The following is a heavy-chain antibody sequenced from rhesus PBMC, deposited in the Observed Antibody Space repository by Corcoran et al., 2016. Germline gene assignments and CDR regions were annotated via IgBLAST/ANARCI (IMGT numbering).Heavy chain of an antibody. CDR2: IGPGGDT. J-gene: IGHJ5-2*02. Sequence: EVQLVESGGGLVQPGGSLRLSCAASGFTFSSYAMQWVHQAPGRGLELVSAIGPGGDTYEADAVKGGFTISSDNAKNSLYLQMNSLRAEDTAGYYCARSLFGPSHNSVDVGGRGVLVTVSS. D-gene: IGHD3-3*01. CDR1: GFTFSSYA. V-gene: IGHV3-72*01. CDR3: ARSLFGPSHNSVDV.